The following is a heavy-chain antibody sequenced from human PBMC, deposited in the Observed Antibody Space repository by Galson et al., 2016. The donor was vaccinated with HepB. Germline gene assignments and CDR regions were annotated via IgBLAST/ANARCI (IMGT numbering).Heavy chain of an antibody. CDR2: ISSSSSYI. CDR1: GFSFNSYS. D-gene: IGHD2-15*01. V-gene: IGHV3-21*01. CDR3: TRDSGGTKTFYYYYGMDV. Sequence: SLRLSCAASGFSFNSYSMHWVRLAPGRGLEWVSSISSSSSYIYYAASVKGRFTISRDSARGSLDLQMNSLRAEDSAVYYCTRDSGGTKTFYYYYGMDVWGQGTTVTVSS. J-gene: IGHJ6*02.